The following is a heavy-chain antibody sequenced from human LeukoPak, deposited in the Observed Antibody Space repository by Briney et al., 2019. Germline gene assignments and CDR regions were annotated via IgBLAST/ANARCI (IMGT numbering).Heavy chain of an antibody. V-gene: IGHV4-59*08. D-gene: IGHD6-19*01. J-gene: IGHJ4*02. CDR1: GGSISSYY. CDR2: IYSSGNT. CDR3: ARLQELGDSSGWHVFYDY. Sequence: PSETLSLTCTVSGGSISSYYWSWIRQPPGKGLEWIGYIYSSGNTNYNPSLKSRVAISVDTSKNQFSLKLSSVTAADTAVYYCARLQELGDSSGWHVFYDYWGQGTLVTVSS.